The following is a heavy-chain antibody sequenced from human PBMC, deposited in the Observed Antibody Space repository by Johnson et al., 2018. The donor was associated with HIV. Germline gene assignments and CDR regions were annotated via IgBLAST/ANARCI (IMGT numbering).Heavy chain of an antibody. V-gene: IGHV3-30*04. J-gene: IGHJ3*02. CDR1: GFTFSSYA. Sequence: QVQLVESGGGVVQPGRSLRLSCAASGFTFSSYAMHWVRQAPGKGLEWVAVISYDGSNKYYADSVKGRFTISRDNSKNTLYLQMNSLRAEDTAVYYCARASDAFTIWGQGTMVTVSS. CDR2: ISYDGSNK. CDR3: ARASDAFTI.